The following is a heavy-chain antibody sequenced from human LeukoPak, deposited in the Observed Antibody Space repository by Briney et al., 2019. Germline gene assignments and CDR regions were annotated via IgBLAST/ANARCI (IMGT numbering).Heavy chain of an antibody. CDR1: GFTFSSFG. CDR3: ARGAYCSGGRCPGAFDI. V-gene: IGHV3-33*01. CDR2: IWYDGSNK. Sequence: GGSLRLSCAASGFTFSSFGMHWVRQAPGKGLEWVTVIWYDGSNKYYADSVKGRFTISRDNSKNTLYLQMNSLRADDTAVYYCARGAYCSGGRCPGAFDIWGQGTMVTVSS. J-gene: IGHJ3*02. D-gene: IGHD2-15*01.